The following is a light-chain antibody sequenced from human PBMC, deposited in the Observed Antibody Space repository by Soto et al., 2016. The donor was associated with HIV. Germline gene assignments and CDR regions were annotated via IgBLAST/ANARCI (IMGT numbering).Light chain of an antibody. V-gene: IGLV3-21*03. CDR2: DDN. CDR1: NIGSES. J-gene: IGLJ2*01. Sequence: SYELTQPPSLSVAPGKTATITCGGNNIGSESVHWYQGKPGQAPVLVVYDDNDRPPGIPERFSGSNSENTATLSISRIEAGDEADYYCQVWDSSSDHPVFGGGTKLTVL. CDR3: QVWDSSSDHPV.